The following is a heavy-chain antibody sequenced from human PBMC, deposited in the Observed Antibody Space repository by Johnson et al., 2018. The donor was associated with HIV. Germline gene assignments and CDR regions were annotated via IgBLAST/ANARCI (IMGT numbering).Heavy chain of an antibody. D-gene: IGHD2-2*01. V-gene: IGHV3-74*03. CDR3: AKADTMAGDAFDL. Sequence: EKLVESGGGLVQPGGSLRLSCTASGFRFSSSWMHWVRQAPGKGLVWVSRINSDGGSTAYADSVKVRFTISRENTKNTLYLQMNSLTAGDTAMYYCAKADTMAGDAFDLWGQGTMVTVSS. J-gene: IGHJ3*01. CDR1: GFRFSSSW. CDR2: INSDGGST.